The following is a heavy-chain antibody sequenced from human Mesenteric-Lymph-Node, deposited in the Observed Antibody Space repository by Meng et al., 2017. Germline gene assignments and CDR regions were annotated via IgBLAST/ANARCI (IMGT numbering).Heavy chain of an antibody. CDR3: ARGGYDDHYARW. Sequence: SETLSLTCAVYGGSLSGYHWSWIRQPPGKGLEWIGEINHRGRTNYNPSLKSRVSISVDTPKNQFSLKLNSVTAADTAVYYCARGGYDDHYARWWGQGTLVTVSS. CDR2: INHRGRT. D-gene: IGHD3-3*01. CDR1: GGSLSGYH. V-gene: IGHV4-34*01. J-gene: IGHJ4*02.